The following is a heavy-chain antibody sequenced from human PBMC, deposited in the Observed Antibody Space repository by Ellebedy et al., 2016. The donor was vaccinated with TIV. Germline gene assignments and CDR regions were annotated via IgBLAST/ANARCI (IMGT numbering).Heavy chain of an antibody. J-gene: IGHJ4*02. Sequence: SETLSLTCTVSGGSISGGGYYWSWIRQHPGKGLEWIGYIYYSGSTYYNPSLKSRVTISVDTSKNQFSLKLSSVTAEDTAVYYCAKTGRRDIAVASYFDYWGQGTLVTVSS. D-gene: IGHD6-19*01. CDR2: IYYSGST. V-gene: IGHV4-31*03. CDR3: AKTGRRDIAVASYFDY. CDR1: GGSISGGGYY.